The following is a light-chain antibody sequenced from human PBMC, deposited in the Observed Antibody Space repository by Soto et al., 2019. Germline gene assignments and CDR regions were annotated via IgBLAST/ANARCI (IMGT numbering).Light chain of an antibody. CDR3: QQYNNWPLT. CDR2: GAS. V-gene: IGKV3-20*01. CDR1: QSVSSSY. J-gene: IGKJ1*01. Sequence: EIVLTQSPGTLSLSKGERATLSCRASQSVSSSYLAWYQQKPGQAPRLLIYGASSRATGIPDRFSGSGSGTDFTLTISSLQSEDFAVYYCQQYNNWPLTFGQGTKVDIK.